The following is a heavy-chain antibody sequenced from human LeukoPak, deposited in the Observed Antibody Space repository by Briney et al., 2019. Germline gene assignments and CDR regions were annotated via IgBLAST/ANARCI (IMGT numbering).Heavy chain of an antibody. V-gene: IGHV3-23*01. CDR1: GFTFSSYA. CDR3: ARDLGEADIVVVPAANDPHYYYYGMDV. J-gene: IGHJ6*02. D-gene: IGHD2-2*01. Sequence: GGSLRLSCAASGFTFSSYAMSWVRQAPGKGLEWVSAISGSGGSTYYADSVKGRFTISRDNSKNTLYLQMNSLRAEDTAVYYCARDLGEADIVVVPAANDPHYYYYGMDVWGQGTTVTVSS. CDR2: ISGSGGST.